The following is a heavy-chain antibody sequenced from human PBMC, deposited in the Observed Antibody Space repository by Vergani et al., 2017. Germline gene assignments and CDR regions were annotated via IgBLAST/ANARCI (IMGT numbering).Heavy chain of an antibody. D-gene: IGHD6-19*01. Sequence: EVQLVESGGGLVQPGGSLRLSCAASGFTFIMHAMSWVRQAPGKGLEWVSTLSASDRRTDYADSVKGRFTISRDNSKNTLFLHMNSLRPEDTAVYYCAKVGRSEVAGTFGAFYIWGQGTMVTVSS. CDR3: AKVGRSEVAGTFGAFYI. CDR1: GFTFIMHA. J-gene: IGHJ3*02. CDR2: LSASDRRT. V-gene: IGHV3-23*04.